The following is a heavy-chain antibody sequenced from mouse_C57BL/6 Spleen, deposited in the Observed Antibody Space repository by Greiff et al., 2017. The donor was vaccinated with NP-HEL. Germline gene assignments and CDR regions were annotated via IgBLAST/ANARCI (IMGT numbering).Heavy chain of an antibody. Sequence: ESGPGLVKPSQSLSLTCSVTGYSITSGYYWNWIRQFPGNKLEWMGYISYDGSNNYNPSLKNRISITRDTSKNQFFLKLNSVTTEDTATYYCARGDFYDDAMDYWGQGTSVTVSS. J-gene: IGHJ4*01. V-gene: IGHV3-6*01. CDR1: GYSITSGYY. CDR2: ISYDGSN. D-gene: IGHD2-12*01. CDR3: ARGDFYDDAMDY.